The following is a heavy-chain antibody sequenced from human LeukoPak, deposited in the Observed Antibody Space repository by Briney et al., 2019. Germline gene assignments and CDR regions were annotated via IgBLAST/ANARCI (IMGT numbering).Heavy chain of an antibody. D-gene: IGHD6-13*01. Sequence: PGGSLRLSCAASGFTFSSYGMHWVRQAPGKGLEWVAVISYDGSNKYYADSVKGRFTISRDNSKNTLYLQMNSLRAEDTAVYYCAKYRQGIAEHFDYWGQGTLVTVSS. CDR2: ISYDGSNK. J-gene: IGHJ4*02. CDR3: AKYRQGIAEHFDY. CDR1: GFTFSSYG. V-gene: IGHV3-30*18.